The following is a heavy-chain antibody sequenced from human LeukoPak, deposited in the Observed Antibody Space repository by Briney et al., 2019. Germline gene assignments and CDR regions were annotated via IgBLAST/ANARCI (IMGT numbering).Heavy chain of an antibody. V-gene: IGHV4-38-2*02. CDR1: GYSISSGYY. CDR2: IYHSGST. Sequence: PSETLSLTCTVSGYSISSGYYWGWIRQPPGKGLEWIGSIYHSGSTYYNPSLKSRVTISVDTSKNQFSLKLSSVTAADTAVYYCAAWNYYYYYMDVWGKGTTVTISS. CDR3: AAWNYYYYYMDV. D-gene: IGHD1-1*01. J-gene: IGHJ6*03.